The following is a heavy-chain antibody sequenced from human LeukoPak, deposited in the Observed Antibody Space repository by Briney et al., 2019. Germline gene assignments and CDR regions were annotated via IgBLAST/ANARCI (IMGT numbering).Heavy chain of an antibody. CDR3: ARDRGTWNDDGFDY. CDR1: GASISSYY. CDR2: IYYSGST. Sequence: PSETLSLTCTVSGASISSYYWSWIRQPPGKGLEWIGSIYYSGSTNYNPSLKSRVTMSVDTSKNQFSLKLSSVTAADTAVYYCARDRGTWNDDGFDYWGQGTLVTVSS. V-gene: IGHV4-59*12. D-gene: IGHD1-1*01. J-gene: IGHJ4*02.